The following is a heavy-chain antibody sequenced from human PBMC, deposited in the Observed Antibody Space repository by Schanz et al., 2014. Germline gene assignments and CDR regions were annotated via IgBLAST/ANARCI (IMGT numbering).Heavy chain of an antibody. CDR3: AEDQCYERDSGSYRELEY. V-gene: IGHV3-11*01. J-gene: IGHJ4*02. D-gene: IGHD3-10*01. CDR1: GFPFSDYF. CDR2: IGNGGVTI. Sequence: QVQLVDSGGGLVKPGGSLRLSCTASGFPFSDYFMAWIRQPPGRGLEWVSCIGNGGVTIYYADSVKDRFTISGDNSNNTLNLQMTRLRQEDTVVYYCAEDQCYERDSGSYRELEYWGQGTLVTVSS.